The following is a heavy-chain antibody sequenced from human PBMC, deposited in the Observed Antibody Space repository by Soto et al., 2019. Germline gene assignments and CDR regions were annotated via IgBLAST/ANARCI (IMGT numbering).Heavy chain of an antibody. J-gene: IGHJ5*02. V-gene: IGHV4-31*03. CDR3: GGRDPPRCSGGSCSPGYWSDP. D-gene: IGHD2-15*01. CDR2: IYYSGST. Sequence: QVQLQESGPGLVKPSQTLSLTCTVSGGSISSGGYYWSWIRQHPGKGLEWIGYIYYSGSTYYNPSPRGRFTLAEDTPKNRFALRVSSVSAGDRAVYYCGGRDPPRCSGGSCSPGYWSDPGGQGPLVTVSS. CDR1: GGSISSGGYY.